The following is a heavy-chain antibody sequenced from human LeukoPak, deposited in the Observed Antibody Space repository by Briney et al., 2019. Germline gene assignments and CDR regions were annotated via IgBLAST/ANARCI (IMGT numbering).Heavy chain of an antibody. CDR3: ARAVICSSTSCYEAKRGSDGYFDY. CDR2: IYHSGST. D-gene: IGHD2-2*01. CDR1: GGSISSGGYF. V-gene: IGHV4-30-2*01. J-gene: IGHJ4*02. Sequence: PSETLSLTCAVSGGSISSGGYFWSWIRQPPGKGLEWIGYIYHSGSTYYNPSLKSRVTISVDRSKNQFSLKLSSVTAADTAVYYCARAVICSSTSCYEAKRGSDGYFDYWGQGTLVTVSS.